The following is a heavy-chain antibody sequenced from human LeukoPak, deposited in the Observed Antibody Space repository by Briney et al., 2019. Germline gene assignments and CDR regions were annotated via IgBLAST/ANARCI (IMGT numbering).Heavy chain of an antibody. Sequence: GGSLRLSCAASGFTFSSYGMHWVRQAPGKGLEWVAFTRYDGSNKYYADSVKGRFTISRDNSKNTLYLQMSSLRAEDTAVYYCAREQWLGFDYWGQGTLVTVSS. CDR2: TRYDGSNK. CDR1: GFTFSSYG. V-gene: IGHV3-30*02. CDR3: AREQWLGFDY. J-gene: IGHJ4*02. D-gene: IGHD6-19*01.